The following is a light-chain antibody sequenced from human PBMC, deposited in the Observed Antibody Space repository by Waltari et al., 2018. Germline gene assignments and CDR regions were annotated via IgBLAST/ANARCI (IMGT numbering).Light chain of an antibody. CDR2: EVS. J-gene: IGKJ1*01. V-gene: IGKV2D-29*01. Sequence: VMTQTLLSLSVTSGQPASISCKSSQSLLQSDGKTYLYRYLQKTGQPPQLLIYEVSNRLSGWPERMCGGRSGTKVTLKISRVEAEDVGVYYCMQSIQNKWTFGQGTKVEIK. CDR1: QSLLQSDGKTY. CDR3: MQSIQNKWT.